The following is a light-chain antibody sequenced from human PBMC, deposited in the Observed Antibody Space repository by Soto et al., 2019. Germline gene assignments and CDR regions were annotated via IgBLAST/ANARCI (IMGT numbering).Light chain of an antibody. CDR3: GAWDSSLSVVM. V-gene: IGLV1-51*01. Sequence: QSVLTKPPSVSAAPGQRVTISCSGSTSNIGNNYVSWYQHLPGTAPKLFIYDNDRRPSGIPDRFSASKSDTSATLDITGLQTGDEADYYCGAWDSSLSVVMFGGGTKLTVL. CDR1: TSNIGNNY. CDR2: DND. J-gene: IGLJ3*02.